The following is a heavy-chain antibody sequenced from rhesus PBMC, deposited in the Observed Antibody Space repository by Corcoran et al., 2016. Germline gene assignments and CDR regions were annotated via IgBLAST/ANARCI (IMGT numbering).Heavy chain of an antibody. V-gene: IGHV4-169*02. CDR2: VSGSGSSP. Sequence: QLQLQESGPGLVKPSETLSVTCAVSGGSISSSYWSWIRQAPGKGLEWLGYVSGSGSSPDHRPTLKSRVTPSVDTAKRQLSLKLGSVTAADTAVYYCASGLSYSPLDYWGQGILVTISS. CDR3: ASGLSYSPLDY. CDR1: GGSISSSY. J-gene: IGHJ4*01. D-gene: IGHD5-12*01.